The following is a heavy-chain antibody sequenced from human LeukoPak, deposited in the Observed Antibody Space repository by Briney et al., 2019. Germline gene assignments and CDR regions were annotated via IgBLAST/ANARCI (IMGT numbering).Heavy chain of an antibody. Sequence: GSLRLSCAASGFTLSSYAMHWVRQAPGKGLEWVAVISYDGSNKYYADSVKGRFTISRDNSKNTLYLQMNSLRAEDTAVYYCARVDDFWSGYLDYWGQGTLVTVSS. CDR1: GFTLSSYA. V-gene: IGHV3-30-3*01. CDR2: ISYDGSNK. CDR3: ARVDDFWSGYLDY. J-gene: IGHJ4*02. D-gene: IGHD3-3*01.